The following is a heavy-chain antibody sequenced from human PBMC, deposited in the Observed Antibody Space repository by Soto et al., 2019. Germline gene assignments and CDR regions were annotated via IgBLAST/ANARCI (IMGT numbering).Heavy chain of an antibody. CDR2: IIPIFGTA. CDR3: VGDGNNWNDFDY. Sequence: ASVKVSCKASGGTFSSYAISWVRQAPGQGLEWMGGIIPIFGTANYAQKFQGRVTITADESTSTAYMELSSLRVEDTAVYYCVGDGNNWNDFDYWGQGTLVTVSS. V-gene: IGHV1-69*13. J-gene: IGHJ4*02. D-gene: IGHD1-20*01. CDR1: GGTFSSYA.